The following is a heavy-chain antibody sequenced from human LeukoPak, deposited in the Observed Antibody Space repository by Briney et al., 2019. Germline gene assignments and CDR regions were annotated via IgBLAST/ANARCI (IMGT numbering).Heavy chain of an antibody. J-gene: IGHJ4*02. CDR3: ARYNWNYFDY. CDR1: GFTFSSYE. CDR2: ISSSGSTI. Sequence: GGSLRLSCAASGFTFSSYEMNWVRQAPGKGLEWVSYISSSGSTIYYADSVKGRFTISRDNAKNSLYLQMNSLRAEDTAVYYCARYNWNYFDYWGQGTLVTVSS. V-gene: IGHV3-48*03. D-gene: IGHD1-20*01.